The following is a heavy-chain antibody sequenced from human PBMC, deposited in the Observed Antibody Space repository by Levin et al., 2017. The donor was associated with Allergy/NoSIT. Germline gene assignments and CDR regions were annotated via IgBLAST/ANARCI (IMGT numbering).Heavy chain of an antibody. Sequence: SETLSLTCTVSGASVSIGDYYWSWVRQAPGKGLEWIGFAYYSGSTFYRPSLESRVTISLDMSDNQFSLHLQSLTAADTAVYFCASTHYDVLTGHLGPYYFDYWGPGTLVTVSS. CDR2: AYYSGST. J-gene: IGHJ4*02. CDR1: GASVSIGDYY. V-gene: IGHV4-30-4*01. D-gene: IGHD3-9*01. CDR3: ASTHYDVLTGHLGPYYFDY.